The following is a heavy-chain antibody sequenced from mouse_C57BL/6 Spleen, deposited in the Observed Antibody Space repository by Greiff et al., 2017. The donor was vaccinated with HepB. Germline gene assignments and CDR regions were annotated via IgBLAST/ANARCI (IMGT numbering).Heavy chain of an antibody. Sequence: EVMLVESGGGLVKPGGSLKLSCAASGFTFSSYAMSWVRQTPEKRLEWVATISDGGSYTYYPDNVKGRFTISRDNAKNNLYLQMSHLKSEDTAMYYCARYYGSSSYYYAMDYWGQGTSVTVSS. D-gene: IGHD1-1*01. J-gene: IGHJ4*01. CDR1: GFTFSSYA. CDR2: ISDGGSYT. V-gene: IGHV5-4*03. CDR3: ARYYGSSSYYYAMDY.